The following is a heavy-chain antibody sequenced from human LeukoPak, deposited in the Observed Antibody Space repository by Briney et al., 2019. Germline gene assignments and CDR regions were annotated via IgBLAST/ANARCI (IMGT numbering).Heavy chain of an antibody. CDR1: GFTFSSYA. CDR2: ISRSGDSI. CDR3: VKGTYTAAH. J-gene: IGHJ4*02. V-gene: IGHV3-64D*06. Sequence: GGSLRLSCSASGFTFSSYAMHWVRQAPGKGLEYVSAISRSGDSIYYADSVKGRISISRDNSKNTLYLQMSSLRAEDTAVYYCVKGTYTAAHWGQGTLDTVSS. D-gene: IGHD1-14*01.